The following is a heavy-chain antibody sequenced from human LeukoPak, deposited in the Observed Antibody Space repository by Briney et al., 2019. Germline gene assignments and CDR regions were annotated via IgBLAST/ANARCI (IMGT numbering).Heavy chain of an antibody. J-gene: IGHJ4*02. D-gene: IGHD5-12*01. CDR3: ARTRYSASGGDY. CDR1: GFTFSTYA. CDR2: ISSSGGNT. Sequence: GGSLRLSCSASGFTFSTYAIHWVRQAPGKGLEYVSAISSSGGNTYYAESVKGRFTISRDNSKNTLYLQMSSLRAEDTAVYYCARTRYSASGGDYWGQGTLVTVSS. V-gene: IGHV3-64D*06.